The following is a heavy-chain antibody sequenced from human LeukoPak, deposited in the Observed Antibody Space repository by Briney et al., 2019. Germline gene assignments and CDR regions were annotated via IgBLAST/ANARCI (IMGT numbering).Heavy chain of an antibody. CDR3: AKDLTYYDFWSVDAFDI. Sequence: GGSLRLSCAASGFTFSSYAMSWVRQAPGKGLEWVSPISGSGGSTYYADSVKGRFTISRDNSKNTLYLQMNSLRAEDTAVYYCAKDLTYYDFWSVDAFDIWGQGTMVTVSS. CDR1: GFTFSSYA. J-gene: IGHJ3*02. V-gene: IGHV3-23*01. CDR2: ISGSGGST. D-gene: IGHD3-3*01.